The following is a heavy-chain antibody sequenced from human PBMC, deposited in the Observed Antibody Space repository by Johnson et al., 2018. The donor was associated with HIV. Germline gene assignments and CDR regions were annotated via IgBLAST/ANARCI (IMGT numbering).Heavy chain of an antibody. CDR1: GFTFSDYY. CDR3: ARDSTPWGGDHVGYAFDI. D-gene: IGHD4-17*01. CDR2: IKQDGSEK. J-gene: IGHJ3*02. Sequence: VQLVESGGGLVKPGGSLRLSCAASGFTFSDYYMTRVRQAPGKGLEWVANIKQDGSEKYYVDSVKGRFTISRDNAKNSLYLQMNSVRAEDTAVYYCARDSTPWGGDHVGYAFDIWGRGTMVTVSS. V-gene: IGHV3-7*01.